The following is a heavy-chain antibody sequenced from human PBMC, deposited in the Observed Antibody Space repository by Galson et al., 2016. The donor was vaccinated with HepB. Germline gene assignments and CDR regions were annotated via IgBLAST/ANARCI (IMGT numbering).Heavy chain of an antibody. CDR1: GFTFRSYG. J-gene: IGHJ4*02. D-gene: IGHD6-19*01. CDR2: ISGDGAST. CDR3: AKDPYYSSGWGAFES. Sequence: SLRLSCAASGFTFRSYGTSWVRQVPGKGLEWVSTISGDGASTYYADSVKGRFSISRDNSRTTLDLQMHSLRGEDTALYYCAKDPYYSSGWGAFESWGQGTLVTVSS. V-gene: IGHV3-23*01.